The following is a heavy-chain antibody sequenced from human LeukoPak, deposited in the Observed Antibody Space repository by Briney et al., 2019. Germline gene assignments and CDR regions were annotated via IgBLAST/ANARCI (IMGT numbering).Heavy chain of an antibody. CDR1: GFTLSSYA. CDR3: AKGVKGGYDSSGYLFDY. J-gene: IGHJ4*02. Sequence: PGGSLRLSCAASGFTLSSYAMTLFRQAPVNGMEWVSANSGTGPTTFYAASVKGRFTISRVNSKNTLYLQMNSLRADDTAVYYGAKGVKGGYDSSGYLFDYWGQGTLVTVSS. CDR2: NSGTGPTT. D-gene: IGHD3-22*01. V-gene: IGHV3-23*01.